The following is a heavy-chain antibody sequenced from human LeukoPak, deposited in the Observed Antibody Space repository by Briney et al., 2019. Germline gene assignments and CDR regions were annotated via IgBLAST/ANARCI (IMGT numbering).Heavy chain of an antibody. D-gene: IGHD3-22*01. J-gene: IGHJ5*01. CDR2: ISSKGDST. Sequence: GGSLRLSCAASGFTFSNYGMHWVRQAPGKGLEYVSAISSKGDSTFYADSVKGRFTISRDNSKNTLYLQMSSLRTEDTAVYYCVKASSDYYYDSWGQGALVTVSS. CDR1: GFTFSNYG. CDR3: VKASSDYYYDS. V-gene: IGHV3-64D*06.